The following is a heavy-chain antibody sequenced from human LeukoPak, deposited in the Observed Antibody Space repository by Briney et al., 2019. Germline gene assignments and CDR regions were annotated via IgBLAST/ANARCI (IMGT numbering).Heavy chain of an antibody. CDR2: IYYSGST. D-gene: IGHD2-2*01. Sequence: SETLSLTCTVSGGSISSGGYYWSWIRQHPGKGLEWIGYIYYSGSTNYNPSLKSRVTISVDTSKNQFSLKLSSVTAADTAVYYCARSPRVPTALVYWGQGTLVTVSS. CDR3: ARSPRVPTALVY. V-gene: IGHV4-61*08. J-gene: IGHJ4*02. CDR1: GGSISSGGYY.